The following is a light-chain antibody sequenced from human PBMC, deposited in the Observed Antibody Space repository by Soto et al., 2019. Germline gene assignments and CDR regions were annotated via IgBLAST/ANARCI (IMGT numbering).Light chain of an antibody. J-gene: IGLJ1*01. Sequence: QSVLTQPASLSGSPGQSIAISCAGTSGDVGGYNYVSWYQQHPGKAPKLMIYDVSNRPSGVSNRFSGSKSGNTASLTISGIKAEDEADYYCSSYTSSSIVFGTGTKVTVL. CDR3: SSYTSSSIV. CDR1: SGDVGGYNY. V-gene: IGLV2-14*01. CDR2: DVS.